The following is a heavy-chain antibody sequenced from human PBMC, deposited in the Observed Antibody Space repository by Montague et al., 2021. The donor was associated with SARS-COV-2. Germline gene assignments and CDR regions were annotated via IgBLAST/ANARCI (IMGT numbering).Heavy chain of an antibody. V-gene: IGHV4-59*01. Sequence: SETLPLTCTVSGGSISSYYWSWIRQPPGKGLEWIGYIYYSGSTNXNPSLKSRVTISVDTSKNQFSLKLSSVTAADTAVYYCARVFPRWLQLDPYFDYWGQGTLVTVSS. D-gene: IGHD5-24*01. CDR1: GGSISSYY. CDR3: ARVFPRWLQLDPYFDY. CDR2: IYYSGST. J-gene: IGHJ4*02.